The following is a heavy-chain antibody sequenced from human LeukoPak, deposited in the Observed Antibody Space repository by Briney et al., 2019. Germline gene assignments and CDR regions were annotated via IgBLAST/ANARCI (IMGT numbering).Heavy chain of an antibody. J-gene: IGHJ4*02. Sequence: AGGSLRLSCEASGFTFSSYAMSWVRQAPGKGLAWVSVISSSADSTYYADSAKGRFTISRDNSKNTLYLQMNNLRAEDTAVYYCAKPLEKYTYGGNFDYWGQGLLVTVSS. V-gene: IGHV3-23*01. D-gene: IGHD4-23*01. CDR2: ISSSADST. CDR1: GFTFSSYA. CDR3: AKPLEKYTYGGNFDY.